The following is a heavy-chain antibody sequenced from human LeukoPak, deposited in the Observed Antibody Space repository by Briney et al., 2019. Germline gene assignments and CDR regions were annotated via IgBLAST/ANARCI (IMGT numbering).Heavy chain of an antibody. V-gene: IGHV3-23*01. CDR1: EFTFSNYA. Sequence: GGSLRLSCAASEFTFSNYAMAWVRQAPGEGLEWVSGISGKGGKIYYADSVKGRFTIPRDNSKNTLYLQMNSLRGEDTAVYFCAKRDYYDSSGYAPLFDYWGQGTLVTVSP. D-gene: IGHD3-22*01. J-gene: IGHJ4*02. CDR3: AKRDYYDSSGYAPLFDY. CDR2: ISGKGGKI.